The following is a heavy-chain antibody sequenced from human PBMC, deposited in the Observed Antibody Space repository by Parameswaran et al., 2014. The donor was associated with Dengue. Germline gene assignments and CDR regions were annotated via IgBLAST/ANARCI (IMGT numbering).Heavy chain of an antibody. J-gene: IGHJ4*02. Sequence: QAGGSLRLSCAASGFTFSSYAMSWVRQAPGKGLEWVSAISGSGGSTYYADSVKGRFTISRDNSKNTLYLQMNSLRAEDTAVYYCAKAVRGSYSYFDYWGQGTLVTVSS. V-gene: IGHV3-23*01. D-gene: IGHD1-26*01. CDR1: GFTFSSYA. CDR2: ISGSGGST. CDR3: AKAVRGSYSYFDY.